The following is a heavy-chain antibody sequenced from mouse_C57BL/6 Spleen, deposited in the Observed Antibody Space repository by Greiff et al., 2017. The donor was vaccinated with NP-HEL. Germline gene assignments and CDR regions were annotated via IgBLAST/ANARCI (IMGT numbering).Heavy chain of an antibody. CDR1: GYTFTDYN. CDR3: ARGCNYYGSSVVAY. D-gene: IGHD1-1*01. J-gene: IGHJ3*01. V-gene: IGHV1-22*01. CDR2: INPNNGGT. Sequence: EVKLMESGPELVKPGASVKMSCKASGYTFTDYNMHWVKQSHGKSLEWIGYINPNNGGTSYNQKFKGKATLTVNKSSSTAYMELRSLTSEDSAVYYCARGCNYYGSSVVAYWGQGTLVTVSA.